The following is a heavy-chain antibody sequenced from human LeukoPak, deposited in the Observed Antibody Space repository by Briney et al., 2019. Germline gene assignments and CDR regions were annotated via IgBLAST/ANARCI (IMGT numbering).Heavy chain of an antibody. Sequence: PGGSLRLSCAASGLTFSDYSMTWVRQAPGKGLFWVSGISAGGGSTYYADSVKGRFSISRDNPKNMLYLQMNSLRAEDTAVYYCARVASGTLDYWGQGTLVTVSS. V-gene: IGHV3-23*01. CDR3: ARVASGTLDY. D-gene: IGHD6-25*01. CDR1: GLTFSDYS. CDR2: ISAGGGST. J-gene: IGHJ4*02.